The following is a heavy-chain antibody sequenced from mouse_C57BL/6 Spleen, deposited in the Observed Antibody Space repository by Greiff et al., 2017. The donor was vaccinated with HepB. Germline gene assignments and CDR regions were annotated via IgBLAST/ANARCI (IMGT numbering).Heavy chain of an antibody. J-gene: IGHJ1*03. CDR2: IYYSGTI. Sequence: EVKLQESGPGLVKPSQTVFLTCTVTGISITTGNYRWSWIRQFPGNKLEWIGYIYYSGTITYNPSLTSRTTITRDTPKNQFFLEMNSLTAEDTATYYCARVYGNRFYWYFDVWGTGTTVTVSS. CDR3: ARVYGNRFYWYFDV. CDR1: GISITTGNYR. D-gene: IGHD2-1*01. V-gene: IGHV3-5*01.